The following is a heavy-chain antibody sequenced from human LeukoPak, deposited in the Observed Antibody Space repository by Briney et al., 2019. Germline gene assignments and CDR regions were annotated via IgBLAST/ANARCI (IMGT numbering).Heavy chain of an antibody. CDR2: IYYSGST. CDR3: ARDHYGDLSFDY. Sequence: MSSETLSLTCTVSGGSISSGGYYWSWIRQHPGKGLEWIGYIYYSGSTYYNPSLKSRVTISVDTSKNQFSLKLSSVTAADTAVYYCARDHYGDLSFDYWGQGTLVTVSS. J-gene: IGHJ4*02. V-gene: IGHV4-31*03. D-gene: IGHD4-17*01. CDR1: GGSISSGGYY.